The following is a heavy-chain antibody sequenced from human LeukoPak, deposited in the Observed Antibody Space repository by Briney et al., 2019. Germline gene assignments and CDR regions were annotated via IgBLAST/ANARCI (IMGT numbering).Heavy chain of an antibody. V-gene: IGHV4-30-4*01. CDR1: GGSISSGDYY. J-gene: IGHJ4*02. CDR3: ARDLGDYGDYGADY. D-gene: IGHD4-17*01. CDR2: ICYSGRT. Sequence: PSETLSLTCTVSGGSISSGDYYWSWIRQPPGQGLVWVVYICYSGRTYYNPALKSRVTISVDTSKNQFSLKLSSVTAADTAVYYCARDLGDYGDYGADYWGQGTLVTVSS.